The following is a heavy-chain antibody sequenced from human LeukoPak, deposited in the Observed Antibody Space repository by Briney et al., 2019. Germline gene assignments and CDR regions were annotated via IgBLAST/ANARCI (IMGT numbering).Heavy chain of an antibody. CDR3: ARMGRGNTFDY. CDR2: IYYSGSS. J-gene: IGHJ4*02. D-gene: IGHD5-18*01. Sequence: SETLSLTCSVSGGSINSYYWSWIRQPPGKGLEWIAYIYYSGSSNYNPSLKSRVTISVDTSKTQFSLKLSSVPAADTAVYYCARMGRGNTFDYWGQGILVTVSS. CDR1: GGSINSYY. V-gene: IGHV4-59*01.